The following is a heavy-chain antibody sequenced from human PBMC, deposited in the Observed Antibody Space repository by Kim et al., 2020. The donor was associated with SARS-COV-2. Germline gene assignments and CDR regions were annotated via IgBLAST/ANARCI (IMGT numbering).Heavy chain of an antibody. CDR1: GYTFTGYY. CDR2: INPNSGGT. Sequence: ASVKVSCKASGYTFTGYYMHWVRQAPGQGLEWMGWINPNSGGTNYAQKFQGRVTMTRDTSISTAYMELSRLRSDDTAVYYCARADCSGGSCYSSPTPYWGQGTLVTVSS. V-gene: IGHV1-2*02. D-gene: IGHD2-15*01. J-gene: IGHJ4*02. CDR3: ARADCSGGSCYSSPTPY.